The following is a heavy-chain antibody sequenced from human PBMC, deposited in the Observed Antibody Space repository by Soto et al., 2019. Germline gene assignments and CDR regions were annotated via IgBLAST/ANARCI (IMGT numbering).Heavy chain of an antibody. CDR1: GYSFTSYW. Sequence: PGESLKISCKGSGYSFTSYWIGWVRQMPGKGLEWMGIIYPGDSDTRYSPSFQGQVTISADKSISTVYLQWSSLKASDTAMYYCARHAEAYDYDSSGYGSGDIWGQGTMVPVSS. CDR3: ARHAEAYDYDSSGYGSGDI. D-gene: IGHD3-22*01. V-gene: IGHV5-51*01. J-gene: IGHJ3*02. CDR2: IYPGDSDT.